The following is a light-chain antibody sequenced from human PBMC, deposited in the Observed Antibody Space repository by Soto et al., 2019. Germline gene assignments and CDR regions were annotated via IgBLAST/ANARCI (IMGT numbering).Light chain of an antibody. CDR3: HQHSSSTKT. CDR1: QSVSSTY. V-gene: IGKV3-20*01. Sequence: EIVLTQSPGTLSLSPGERATLSCRASQSVSSTYLAWYQQRPGQAPRLLIYGASSRATGIPDRFSGSGSGTDFTLTISRLEPEDFAVYYCHQHSSSTKTFGQGTKVDIK. J-gene: IGKJ1*01. CDR2: GAS.